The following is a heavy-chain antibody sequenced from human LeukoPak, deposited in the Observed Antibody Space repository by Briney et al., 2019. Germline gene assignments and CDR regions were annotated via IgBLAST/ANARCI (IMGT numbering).Heavy chain of an antibody. V-gene: IGHV4-39*07. Sequence: SETLSLTCTVSGGSISSSSYYWGWIRQPPGKGLEWMGSIYYSGSTYYNPSLKSRVTISVDTSKNQFSLKLSSVTAADTAVYYCASLYRAAGPANWGQGTLVTVSS. CDR2: IYYSGST. D-gene: IGHD6-13*01. CDR3: ASLYRAAGPAN. J-gene: IGHJ4*02. CDR1: GGSISSSSYY.